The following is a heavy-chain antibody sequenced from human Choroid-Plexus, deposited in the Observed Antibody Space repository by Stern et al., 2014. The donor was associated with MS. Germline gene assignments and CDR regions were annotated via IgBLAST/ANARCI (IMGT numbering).Heavy chain of an antibody. CDR1: GFSFSSFG. CDR3: AKDRQYLTFFFDS. CDR2: ISYDGSK. D-gene: IGHD2/OR15-2a*01. J-gene: IGHJ4*02. V-gene: IGHV3-30*18. Sequence: QVQLVESGGGVVQPGRPLRLSCAASGFSFSSFGMHWVRQAPGKGLEWVALISYDGSKDYADSVKGRFAISRDNSKNTLYLQMNSLRAEDTAVYYCAKDRQYLTFFFDSGARDPWSPSPQ.